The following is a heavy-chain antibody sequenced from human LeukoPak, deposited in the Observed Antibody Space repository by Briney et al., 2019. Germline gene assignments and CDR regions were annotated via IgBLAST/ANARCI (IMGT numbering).Heavy chain of an antibody. V-gene: IGHV4-39*07. CDR3: ARFSTVSHLYTFDY. Sequence: SETLSLTCTVSGGYISSSSYYWGWIRQPPGKGMERIGSIYYSGSTYYNPSLKSRVTISVDTSKNQFSLKLSSVTAADTAVYYCARFSTVSHLYTFDYWGQGTLVTVSS. CDR1: GGYISSSSYY. D-gene: IGHD4-17*01. CDR2: IYYSGST. J-gene: IGHJ4*02.